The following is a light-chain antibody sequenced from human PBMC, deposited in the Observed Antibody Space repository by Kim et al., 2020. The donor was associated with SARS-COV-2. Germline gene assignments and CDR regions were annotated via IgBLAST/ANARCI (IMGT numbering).Light chain of an antibody. Sequence: PGQTATITCGGNNIGSKSVHCYQQKASQAPILVIYDGSDRPSGIPERFSRSNSGNTATLTITSVEAGDEADYCCQVWDSSSDHPWVFGGGTQLTVL. CDR3: QVWDSSSDHPWV. V-gene: IGLV3-21*02. CDR1: NIGSKS. J-gene: IGLJ3*02. CDR2: DGS.